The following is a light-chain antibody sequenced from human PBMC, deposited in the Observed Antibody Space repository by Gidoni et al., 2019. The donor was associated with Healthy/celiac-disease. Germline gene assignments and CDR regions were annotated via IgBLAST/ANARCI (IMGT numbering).Light chain of an antibody. V-gene: IGKV1-39*01. J-gene: IGKJ2*01. Sequence: DIQMTQAPYSLSASVGDRVTIKCRASQSISSYLNWYQQKPGKAPKLLFYAASSLQSGVPSRFSGSGSGSDFTLTISILQPEVFATYYCQHSYCPPYTFXQXTKLEIK. CDR2: AAS. CDR1: QSISSY. CDR3: QHSYCPPYT.